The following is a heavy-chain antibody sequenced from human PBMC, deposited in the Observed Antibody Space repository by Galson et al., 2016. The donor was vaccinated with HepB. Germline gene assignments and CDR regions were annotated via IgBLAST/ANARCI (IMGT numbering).Heavy chain of an antibody. CDR2: ISGSYYT. V-gene: IGHV3-21*01. CDR1: GFPFSSYS. D-gene: IGHD3-10*01. Sequence: SLRLSCAASGFPFSSYSMNWVRQAPGKGLEWVSSISGSYYTNYADSVKGRFTISRDNAKNSVYLQINSLRAEDTAVYYCASDTLVVSRGVIFYMDVWGKGTTATVAS. CDR3: ASDTLVVSRGVIFYMDV. J-gene: IGHJ6*03.